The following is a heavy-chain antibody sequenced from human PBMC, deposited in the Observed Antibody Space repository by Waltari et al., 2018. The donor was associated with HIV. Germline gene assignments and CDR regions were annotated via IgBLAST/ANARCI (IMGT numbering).Heavy chain of an antibody. J-gene: IGHJ4*02. CDR3: TTGRHGDYIY. CDR1: GFTLSNGW. CDR2: IKSNPDGGTT. V-gene: IGHV3-15*01. D-gene: IGHD4-17*01. Sequence: EVQLMESGGGLVKPGESLRLSCAASGFTLSNGWMIWVRQAPGKGLEWVGRIKSNPDGGTTDYAAPVKGRFTISRDDSKNTLYLQMNILKTEDTAVYYCTTGRHGDYIYWGQGTLVTVSS.